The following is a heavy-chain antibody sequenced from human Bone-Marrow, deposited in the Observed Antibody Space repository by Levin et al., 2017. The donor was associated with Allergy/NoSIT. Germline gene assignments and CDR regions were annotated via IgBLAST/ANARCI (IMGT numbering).Heavy chain of an antibody. CDR1: GDSINSRNYY. CDR2: LYYSDTS. J-gene: IGHJ4*02. CDR3: ARAAVGGYTSSWYYFDN. V-gene: IGHV4-39*07. D-gene: IGHD6-13*01. Sequence: SQTLSLTCTVSGDSINSRNYYWGWIRQPPGKGLEWVGSLYYSDTSYYNPSLRSRVTISVDSSKNQFSLRMNSVTAADTAIYYCARAAVGGYTSSWYYFDNWGQGTLVTVSS.